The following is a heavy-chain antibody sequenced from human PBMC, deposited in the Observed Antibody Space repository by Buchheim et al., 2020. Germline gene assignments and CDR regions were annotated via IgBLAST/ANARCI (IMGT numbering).Heavy chain of an antibody. CDR2: ISPSNGNT. J-gene: IGHJ5*02. CDR3: ARDDYSIIGLWFDP. D-gene: IGHD2-21*01. CDR1: GYTFTIYG. Sequence: QVQLVQSGAEVKKPGASVKVSCKASGYTFTIYGVNWVRQAPGQGPEWMGWISPSNGNTNYAQKFLGRVTLTTDTSTNTVFMELGSLTNGDTAVYYCARDDYSIIGLWFDPWGQGTL. V-gene: IGHV1-18*01.